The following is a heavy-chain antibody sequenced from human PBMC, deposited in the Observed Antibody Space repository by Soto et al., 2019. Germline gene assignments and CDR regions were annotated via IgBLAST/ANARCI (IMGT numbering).Heavy chain of an antibody. D-gene: IGHD2-15*01. CDR3: ARNQCSGGSCYGYYYYYGMDV. Sequence: GGSLRLSCAASGFTFSSYSMNWVRQAPGKGLEWVSYISSSSSTIYYADSVKGRFTISRDNAKNSLYLQMNSLRDEDTAVYYCARNQCSGGSCYGYYYYYGMDVWGQGTTVTVSS. V-gene: IGHV3-48*02. CDR1: GFTFSSYS. CDR2: ISSSSSTI. J-gene: IGHJ6*02.